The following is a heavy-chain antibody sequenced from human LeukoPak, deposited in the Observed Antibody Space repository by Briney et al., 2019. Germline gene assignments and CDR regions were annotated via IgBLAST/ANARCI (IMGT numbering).Heavy chain of an antibody. V-gene: IGHV4-61*01. CDR2: IYYSGST. D-gene: IGHD3-9*01. J-gene: IGHJ4*02. Sequence: SETLSLTCTVSGGSVSSGSYYWSWIRRPPGKGLEWIGYIYYSGSTNYNPSLKSRVTISVDTSKNQFSLKLSSVTAADTAVYYCARGSYDILTGYYPLNYWGQGTLVTVSS. CDR3: ARGSYDILTGYYPLNY. CDR1: GGSVSSGSYY.